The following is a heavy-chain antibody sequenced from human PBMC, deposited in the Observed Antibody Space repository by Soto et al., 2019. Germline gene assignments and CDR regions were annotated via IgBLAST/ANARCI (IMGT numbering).Heavy chain of an antibody. V-gene: IGHV1-69*02. CDR2: FNPILSFS. J-gene: IGHJ4*02. Sequence: QVQLVQSGAEVKKPGSSVKVSCKASGDTFNFYTINWVRQAPGLGLEWMGRFNPILSFSNSALKFQGRVTLTADKSPSTAYMVLSSVRSEDTAIYYCATSFGSGSRAFDYWGQGALVTVSS. CDR3: ATSFGSGSRAFDY. CDR1: GDTFNFYT. D-gene: IGHD3-10*01.